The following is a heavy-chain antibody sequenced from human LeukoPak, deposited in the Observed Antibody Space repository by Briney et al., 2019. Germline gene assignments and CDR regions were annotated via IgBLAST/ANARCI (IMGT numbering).Heavy chain of an antibody. Sequence: SQTLSLTCAISGDSVSTDSAAWTWIRQSPSRGLEWLGRTYYRSKWYNDYALSVKSRISFNPDTSKNQFSLQLNSVTPEDTAVYYCAREYSSSFDPWGQGTLVTVSS. D-gene: IGHD6-19*01. V-gene: IGHV6-1*01. CDR1: GDSVSTDSAA. CDR2: TYYRSKWYN. J-gene: IGHJ5*02. CDR3: AREYSSSFDP.